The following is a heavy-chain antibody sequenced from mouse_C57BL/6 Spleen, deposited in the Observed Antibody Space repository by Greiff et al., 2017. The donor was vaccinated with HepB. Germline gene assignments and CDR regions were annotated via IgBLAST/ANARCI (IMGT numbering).Heavy chain of an antibody. CDR3: AEVGSYYYAMDY. CDR2: ISDGGSYT. J-gene: IGHJ4*01. Sequence: DVQLVESGGGLVKPGGSLKLSCAASGFTFSSYAMSWVRQTPEKRLEWVATISDGGSYTYYPDNVKGRFTISRDNAKNNLYLQMSHLKSEETAMYYCAEVGSYYYAMDYWGQGTSVTVSS. V-gene: IGHV5-4*01. CDR1: GFTFSSYA. D-gene: IGHD1-1*02.